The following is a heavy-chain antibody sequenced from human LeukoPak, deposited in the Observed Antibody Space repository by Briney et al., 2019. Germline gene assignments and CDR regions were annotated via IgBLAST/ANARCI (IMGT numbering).Heavy chain of an antibody. Sequence: PGGSLRLSCAASGFTFSSSAMSWVRQVPGKGLEWVSGISASGGSTSYADSVQGRFIISRDISKNTLYLQMNNLRAEDSALYYCARGGRGSAAVVAPRSFDIWGQGTMVTVSS. J-gene: IGHJ3*02. D-gene: IGHD3-22*01. V-gene: IGHV3-23*01. CDR2: ISASGGST. CDR3: ARGGRGSAAVVAPRSFDI. CDR1: GFTFSSSA.